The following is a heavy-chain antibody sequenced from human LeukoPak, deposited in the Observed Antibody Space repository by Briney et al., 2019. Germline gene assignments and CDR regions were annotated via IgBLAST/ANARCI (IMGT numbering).Heavy chain of an antibody. J-gene: IGHJ1*01. CDR2: INHSGST. CDR1: GGSFSGYY. Sequence: PSETLSLTCAVYGGSFSGYYWSWIRQPPGKGLEWIGEINHSGSTNYNPSLKSRVTISVDTSKNQFSLKLSSVTAADTAVYYCARVGGNYDSSGYYPMTAEYFQHWGQGTLVTVSS. D-gene: IGHD3-22*01. CDR3: ARVGGNYDSSGYYPMTAEYFQH. V-gene: IGHV4-34*01.